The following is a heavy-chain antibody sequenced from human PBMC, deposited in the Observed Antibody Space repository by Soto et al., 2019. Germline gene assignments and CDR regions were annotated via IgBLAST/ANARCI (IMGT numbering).Heavy chain of an antibody. D-gene: IGHD6-19*01. V-gene: IGHV4-34*01. CDR2: INHSGST. CDR3: ARERGSGWTFDY. J-gene: IGHJ4*02. Sequence: PSETLSLTCAVYGGSFSGYYWSWIRQPPGKGLEWIGEINHSGSTNYNPSLKSRVTISVDTSKNQFSLKLSSVTAEDTAVYYCARERGSGWTFDYWGQGTLVTVSS. CDR1: GGSFSGYY.